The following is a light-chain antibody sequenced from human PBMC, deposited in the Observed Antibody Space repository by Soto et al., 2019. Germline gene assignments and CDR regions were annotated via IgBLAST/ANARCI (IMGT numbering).Light chain of an antibody. CDR3: QHYGSCPVT. CDR2: RAS. J-gene: IGKJ2*01. CDR1: QSIAEW. Sequence: DIQMTQSPVTLSASVGDRVAITCRASQSIAEWLAWYQHKPGKAPKLLIYRASHLASGVPSRFSGSGSGTEFTFTITSLQPDDFATYYCQHYGSCPVTFGQGTNLEI. V-gene: IGKV1-5*03.